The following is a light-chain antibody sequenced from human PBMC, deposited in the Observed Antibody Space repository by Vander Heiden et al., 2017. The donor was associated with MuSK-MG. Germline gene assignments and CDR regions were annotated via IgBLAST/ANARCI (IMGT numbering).Light chain of an antibody. CDR3: QKYDYFPIT. J-gene: IGKJ5*01. V-gene: IGKV1-33*01. CDR1: QDIKKY. Sequence: DIQMPQSPSSLSASVGDRVTITCQASQDIKKYLNWYQQKSGKAPELLIFDASNLEAGVPSRFSGSGSGTAFTFTINSLQPEDIATYYCQKYDYFPITFGQGTRLEI. CDR2: DAS.